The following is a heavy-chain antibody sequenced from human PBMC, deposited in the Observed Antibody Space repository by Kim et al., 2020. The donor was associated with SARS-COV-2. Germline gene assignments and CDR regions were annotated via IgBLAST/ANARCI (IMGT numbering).Heavy chain of an antibody. D-gene: IGHD5-12*01. CDR2: ISYDGSPK. J-gene: IGHJ4*01. CDR1: GFTFSSYG. Sequence: GGSLRLSCAASGFTFSSYGMHWVRQAPGKGLEWVAVISYDGSPKYYGDSVKGRLTISRDNSMNTLYLQMDSLRPEDTAVYYCAKVPFAGYVDYYFDYWG. V-gene: IGHV3-30*18. CDR3: AKVPFAGYVDYYFDY.